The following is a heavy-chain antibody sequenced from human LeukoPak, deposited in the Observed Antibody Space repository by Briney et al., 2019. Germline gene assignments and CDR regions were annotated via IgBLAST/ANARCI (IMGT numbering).Heavy chain of an antibody. Sequence: GGSLRLSCAASGFTFSSYGMHWVRQAPGKGLEWVAFIRYDGSNKYHADSVKGRFTISRDNSKNTLYLQMNSLRAEDTAVYYCAKDLYDFWSGYALDYWGQGTLVTVSS. CDR3: AKDLYDFWSGYALDY. V-gene: IGHV3-30*02. D-gene: IGHD3-3*01. J-gene: IGHJ4*02. CDR1: GFTFSSYG. CDR2: IRYDGSNK.